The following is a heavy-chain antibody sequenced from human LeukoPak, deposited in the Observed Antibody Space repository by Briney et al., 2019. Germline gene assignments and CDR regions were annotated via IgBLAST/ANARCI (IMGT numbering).Heavy chain of an antibody. CDR1: GFTFSSYS. CDR2: ISSSSSYI. J-gene: IGHJ4*02. V-gene: IGHV3-21*01. Sequence: GGSLRLSCAASGFTFSSYSMNWVRQAPGKGLEWVSSISSSSSYIYYADSVKGRFTISRDNAKNSLYLQMNSLRAEDTAVYYCARVMSRNVMVRGVIDYWGQGTLVTVSS. D-gene: IGHD3-10*01. CDR3: ARVMSRNVMVRGVIDY.